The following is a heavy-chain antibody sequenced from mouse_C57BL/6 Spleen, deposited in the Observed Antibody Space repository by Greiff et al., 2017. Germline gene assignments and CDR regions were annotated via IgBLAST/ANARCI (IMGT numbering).Heavy chain of an antibody. CDR3: ARWDDGCFDV. J-gene: IGHJ1*03. V-gene: IGHV1-52*01. CDR2: IDPSDSET. CDR1: GYTFTSYW. Sequence: QVQLQQSGAELVRPGSSVKLSCKASGYTFTSYWLHWVKPRPIQGLERIGNIDPSDSETHYNQKFKDKATLTVDKSSSTAYMQLSSLTSEDSAVYYCARWDDGCFDVWGTGTTVTVSS. D-gene: IGHD2-3*01.